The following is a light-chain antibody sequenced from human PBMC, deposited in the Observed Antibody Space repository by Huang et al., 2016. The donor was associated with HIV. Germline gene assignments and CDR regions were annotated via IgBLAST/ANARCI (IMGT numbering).Light chain of an antibody. CDR2: GTV. V-gene: IGKV3-20*01. CDR3: QQYGGSPLT. CDR1: QSVASNY. Sequence: GERAILSCRASQSVASNYLAWYQQRPGQAPRLLIYGTVRRATGIPDRFGGSGSGTDFTLTISGLGPEDFAVYYCQQYGGSPLTFGQGTKVEMK. J-gene: IGKJ1*01.